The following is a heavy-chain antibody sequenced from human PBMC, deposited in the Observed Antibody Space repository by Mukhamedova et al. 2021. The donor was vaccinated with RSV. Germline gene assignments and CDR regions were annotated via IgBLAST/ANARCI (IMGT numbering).Heavy chain of an antibody. V-gene: IGHV3-23*01. D-gene: IGHD2-2*01. Sequence: SGSSGINAEYMGRITISRDNSKNTLYLQMNSLRAEDTAVYYCATRTSRYCSSTSCYPFAYWGQGTLVTVSS. CDR2: SGSSGI. J-gene: IGHJ4*02. CDR3: ATRTSRYCSSTSCYPFAY.